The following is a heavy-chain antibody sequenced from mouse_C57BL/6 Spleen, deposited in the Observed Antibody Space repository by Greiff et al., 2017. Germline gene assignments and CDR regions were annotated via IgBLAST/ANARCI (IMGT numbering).Heavy chain of an antibody. D-gene: IGHD1-1*02. CDR2: ISYDGSN. CDR3: ARWKTYGPFAY. J-gene: IGHJ3*01. Sequence: EVQLVESGPGLVKPSQSLSLTCSVTGYSITSGYYWTWIRQFPGNKLEWMGYISYDGSNKYNPFLKNRISITRNTSKNQFFLKLNSVTTEDTATYYCARWKTYGPFAYWGQGTLVTVAA. V-gene: IGHV3-6*01. CDR1: GYSITSGYY.